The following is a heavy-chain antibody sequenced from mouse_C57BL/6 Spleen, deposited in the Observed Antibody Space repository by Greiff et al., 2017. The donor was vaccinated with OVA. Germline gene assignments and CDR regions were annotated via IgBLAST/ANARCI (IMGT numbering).Heavy chain of an antibody. CDR2: ISDGGSYT. V-gene: IGHV5-4*01. CDR3: AREDYGSSYGYFDV. D-gene: IGHD1-1*01. J-gene: IGHJ1*03. Sequence: EVHLVESGGGLVKPGGSLKHSCAASGFTFSSYAMSWVRQTPEKRLEWVATISDGGSYTYYPDNVKGRFTISRDNAKNNLYLQMSHLKSEDTAMYYCAREDYGSSYGYFDVWGTGTTVTVSS. CDR1: GFTFSSYA.